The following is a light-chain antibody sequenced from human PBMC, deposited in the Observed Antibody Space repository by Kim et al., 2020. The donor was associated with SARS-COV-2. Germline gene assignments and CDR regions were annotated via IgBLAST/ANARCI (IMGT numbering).Light chain of an antibody. V-gene: IGKV1-33*01. Sequence: DIQMTQSPSSLSASVGDRVTITCQASQDISSYLSWYQQKPGRAPKLLIYDASNLETGVPSRLRGRGSGTDFTFTISGLQPEDIGTYYCQQYGGLPYTLGQGTKVDIK. CDR3: QQYGGLPYT. J-gene: IGKJ2*01. CDR2: DAS. CDR1: QDISSY.